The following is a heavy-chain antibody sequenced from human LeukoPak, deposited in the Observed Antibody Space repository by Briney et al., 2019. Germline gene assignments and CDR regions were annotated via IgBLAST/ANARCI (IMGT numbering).Heavy chain of an antibody. D-gene: IGHD6-19*01. V-gene: IGHV1-2*02. Sequence: GASVKVSCKASGYTFTGYYMHWVRQAPGQGLEWMGWINPNSGGTNYAQKLQGRVTMTTDTSTSTAYMELRSLRSDDTAVYYCARDDSSGWYYFDYWGQGTLVTVSS. CDR3: ARDDSSGWYYFDY. CDR2: INPNSGGT. CDR1: GYTFTGYY. J-gene: IGHJ4*02.